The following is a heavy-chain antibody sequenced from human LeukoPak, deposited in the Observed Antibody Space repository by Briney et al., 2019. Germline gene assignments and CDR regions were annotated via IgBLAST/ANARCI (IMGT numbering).Heavy chain of an antibody. CDR1: GFTFNIFG. J-gene: IGHJ4*02. D-gene: IGHD3-22*01. CDR2: ISPDGNLE. Sequence: PAGGSLRLSCAASGFTFNIFGIHWVRQAPGKGLEWVAAISPDGNLEYYTESVKGRFTVSRDNSNNMIYLQMNSLRGEDSAVYYCAKINNYDDYWGQGTLVTVSS. CDR3: AKINNYDDY. V-gene: IGHV3-30*18.